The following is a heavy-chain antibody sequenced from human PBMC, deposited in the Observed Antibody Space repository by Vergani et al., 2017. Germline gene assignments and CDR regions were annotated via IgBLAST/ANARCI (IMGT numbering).Heavy chain of an antibody. J-gene: IGHJ6*03. CDR2: ISSSSSTI. Sequence: EVQLVESGGGLVQPGGSLRLPCAASGFTFSSYSMNWVRQAPGKGLEWVSYISSSSSTIYYADSVKGRFTISRDNAKNSLYLQMNSLRAEDTAVYYCARDYYYYMDVWGKGTTVTVSS. V-gene: IGHV3-48*01. CDR1: GFTFSSYS. CDR3: ARDYYYYMDV.